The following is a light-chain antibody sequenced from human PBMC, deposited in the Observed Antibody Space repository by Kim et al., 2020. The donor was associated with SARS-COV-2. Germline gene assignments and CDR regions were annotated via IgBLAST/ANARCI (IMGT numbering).Light chain of an antibody. J-gene: IGKJ1*01. V-gene: IGKV3-20*01. Sequence: EIVLTQSPGTLSLSPGERATLSCRASQSVSRSYRASSRATGIPDRFSGSGSGTDFTLTISRLEPDDFAVYYCQQYDRSPQTFGQGTKVDIK. CDR2: RAS. CDR1: QSVSRS. CDR3: QQYDRSPQT.